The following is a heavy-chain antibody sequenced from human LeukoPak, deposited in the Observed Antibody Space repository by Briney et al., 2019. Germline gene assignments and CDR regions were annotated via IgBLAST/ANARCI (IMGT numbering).Heavy chain of an antibody. CDR1: GYTFTGYY. J-gene: IGHJ4*02. CDR2: INPNSVCT. CDR3: ATDAWGYYDSSGYYRQADY. D-gene: IGHD3-22*01. V-gene: IGHV1-2*06. Sequence: GASAKVSCKTSGYTFTGYYMHWVRQAPGQGLEWMGRINPNSVCTTYAQKFQGRVTMTRDTSITTAYMELSRLRSDDTAVYYCATDAWGYYDSSGYYRQADYWGQGTLVTVSS.